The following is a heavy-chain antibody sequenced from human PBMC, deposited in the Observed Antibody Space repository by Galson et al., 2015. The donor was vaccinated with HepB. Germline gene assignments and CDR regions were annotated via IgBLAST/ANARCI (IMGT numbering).Heavy chain of an antibody. CDR1: GGSISNNSYF. CDR2: IYYSGSI. D-gene: IGHD5-12*01. J-gene: IGHJ3*02. V-gene: IGHV4-39*02. Sequence: LSLTCTVSGGSISNNSYFWAWIRQPPGKGLEWIGSIYYSGSIYYNPSLKSRVTISVDTSKNQFSLKLSSVTASDTAVYYCARDGGYHAFDIWGRGTTVTVSS. CDR3: ARDGGYHAFDI.